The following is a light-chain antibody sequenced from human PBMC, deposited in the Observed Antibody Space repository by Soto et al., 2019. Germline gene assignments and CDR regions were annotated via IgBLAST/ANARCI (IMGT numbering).Light chain of an antibody. CDR3: SSYTSSSTLHVV. CDR2: DVS. J-gene: IGLJ2*01. CDR1: SSDAGGYNY. Sequence: QSALTQPAPVSGSPGQSITISCTGTSSDAGGYNYVSWYQQHPGKAPKLMIYDVSNRPSGVSNRFSGSKSGNTASLTISGLQAEGEADYYCSSYTSSSTLHVVFGGGTKVTVL. V-gene: IGLV2-14*01.